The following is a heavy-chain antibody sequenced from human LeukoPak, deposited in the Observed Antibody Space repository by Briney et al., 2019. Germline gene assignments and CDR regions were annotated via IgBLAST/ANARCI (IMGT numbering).Heavy chain of an antibody. CDR3: ARGRGGTYYYDSSGYYSAFDY. CDR2: INPNSGGT. D-gene: IGHD3-22*01. CDR1: GYTFTGYY. J-gene: IGHJ4*02. V-gene: IGHV1-2*02. Sequence: ASVKVSRKASGYTFTGYYMHWVRQAPGQGLEWMGWINPNSGGTNYAQKFQGRVTMTRDTSISTAYMELSRLRSDDTAVYYCARGRGGTYYYDSSGYYSAFDYWGQGTLVTVSS.